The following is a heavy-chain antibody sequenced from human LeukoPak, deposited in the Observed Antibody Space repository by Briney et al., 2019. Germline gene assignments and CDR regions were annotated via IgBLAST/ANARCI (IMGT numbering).Heavy chain of an antibody. Sequence: SETLSLTCAVYGGSFSDDYWTWIRQPPGKGLEWIGENTQSGRTNYNPSLKSRVTISVDTSKHQFSLNLSSVTAADTAVYYCARGLSSGLVDYWGQGTLVTVSS. D-gene: IGHD6-19*01. CDR2: NTQSGRT. V-gene: IGHV4-34*01. CDR3: ARGLSSGLVDY. J-gene: IGHJ4*02. CDR1: GGSFSDDY.